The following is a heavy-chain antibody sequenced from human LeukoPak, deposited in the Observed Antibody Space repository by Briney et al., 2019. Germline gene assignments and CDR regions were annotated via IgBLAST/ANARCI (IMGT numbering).Heavy chain of an antibody. CDR2: IYYSGST. CDR3: ARGGSSWYFDY. V-gene: IGHV4-39*07. J-gene: IGHJ4*02. D-gene: IGHD6-13*01. CDR1: GGSISSSSYY. Sequence: SETLSLTCTVSGGSISSSSYYWGWIRQPPGKGLEWIGSIYYSGSTYYNPSLKSRVTISVDTSKNQFSLKLSSVTAADTAVYYCARGGSSWYFDYWGQGTLVTVSS.